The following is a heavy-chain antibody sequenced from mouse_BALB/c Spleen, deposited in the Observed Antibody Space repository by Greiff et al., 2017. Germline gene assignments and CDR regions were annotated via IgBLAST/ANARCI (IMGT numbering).Heavy chain of an antibody. Sequence: EVQLQQSGPGLVKPSQSLSLTCSVTGYSITSGYYWNWIRQFPGNKLEWMGYISYDGSNNYNPSLKNRISITRDTSKNQFFLKLNSVTTEDTATYYCARDPIYYGSYYFDYWGQGTTLTVSS. CDR1: GYSITSGYY. V-gene: IGHV3-6*02. CDR3: ARDPIYYGSYYFDY. D-gene: IGHD2-2*01. J-gene: IGHJ2*01. CDR2: ISYDGSN.